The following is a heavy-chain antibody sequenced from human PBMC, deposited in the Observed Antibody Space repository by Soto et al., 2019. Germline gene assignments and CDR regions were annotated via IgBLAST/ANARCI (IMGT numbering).Heavy chain of an antibody. V-gene: IGHV3-48*01. CDR3: ASARWQQLAPFDY. J-gene: IGHJ4*02. CDR1: GFTFSSYS. D-gene: IGHD6-13*01. Sequence: EVQLVESGGGLVQPGGSLRLSCAASGFTFSSYSMNWVRQAPGKGLEWVSYISSSSSTIYYADSVKGRFTISRDNAKNSLYLQMNSLRAEDTAVYYCASARWQQLAPFDYWGQGTLVTVSS. CDR2: ISSSSSTI.